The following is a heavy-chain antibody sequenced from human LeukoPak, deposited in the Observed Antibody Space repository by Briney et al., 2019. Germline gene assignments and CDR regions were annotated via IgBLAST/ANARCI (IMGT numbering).Heavy chain of an antibody. CDR1: GFTVDSNY. D-gene: IGHD3-16*01. Sequence: GGSLRLSCAASGFTVDSNYLSWVRQAPGKGLEWVSSISSDSSYIYYADSVKGRFTISRDNAKNSLYLQMNSLRAEDTAVYYCARGSVGGGNYFDYWGQGTLVTVSS. J-gene: IGHJ4*02. CDR3: ARGSVGGGNYFDY. V-gene: IGHV3-21*01. CDR2: ISSDSSYI.